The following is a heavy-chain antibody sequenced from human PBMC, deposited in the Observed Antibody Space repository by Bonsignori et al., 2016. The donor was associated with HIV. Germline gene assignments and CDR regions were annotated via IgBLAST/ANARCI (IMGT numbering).Heavy chain of an antibody. CDR1: LQRQWPL. CDR2: FYTHGDT. J-gene: IGHJ2*01. D-gene: IGHD7-27*01. Sequence: EVQLVESGGGLILPWGVPETLLCSLWLQRQWPLHGLGPPGSREGAGVGLPFFYTHGDTYYTNSVKGRFQISRDNSKNTLYLQMNSLRADDTAVYYCATRSTDWGRWYFDLWGRGTLVTVSS. V-gene: IGHV3-53*01. CDR3: ATRSTDWGRWYFDL.